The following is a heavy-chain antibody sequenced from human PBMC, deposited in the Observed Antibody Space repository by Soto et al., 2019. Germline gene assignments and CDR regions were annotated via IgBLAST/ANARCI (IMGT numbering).Heavy chain of an antibody. CDR2: ISAYNGNT. CDR1: GYTFNSYG. CDR3: ARVGGGYCSGGSCYSLVSWFDP. D-gene: IGHD2-15*01. Sequence: ASVKVSCKASGYTFNSYGMSWVRQAPEQGLEWMGWISAYNGNTNYAQKLQGRVTMTTDTSTSTAYMELRSLRSDDTAVYYCARVGGGYCSGGSCYSLVSWFDPWGQGTLVTVSS. J-gene: IGHJ5*02. V-gene: IGHV1-18*01.